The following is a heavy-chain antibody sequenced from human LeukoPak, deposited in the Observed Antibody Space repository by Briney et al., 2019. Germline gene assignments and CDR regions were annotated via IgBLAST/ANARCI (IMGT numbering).Heavy chain of an antibody. Sequence: SETLSLTCTVSGGSISSSSYYWGWIRQPPGKGLEWIGSIYYSGSTSYNPSLKSRVTISVDTSKNQFSLKLSSVTAADTAVYYCARVQGYSYGPPTYYFDYWGQGTLVTVSS. D-gene: IGHD5-18*01. CDR1: GGSISSSSYY. CDR3: ARVQGYSYGPPTYYFDY. J-gene: IGHJ4*02. V-gene: IGHV4-39*07. CDR2: IYYSGST.